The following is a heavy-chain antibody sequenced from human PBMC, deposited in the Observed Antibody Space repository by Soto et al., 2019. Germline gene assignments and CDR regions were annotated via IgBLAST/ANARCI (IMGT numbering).Heavy chain of an antibody. J-gene: IGHJ6*02. V-gene: IGHV4-30-2*01. CDR1: GASISSGGYS. CDR2: IYHTGRT. D-gene: IGHD3-16*01. CDR3: ARDRILITFGGLTYYYGVDV. Sequence: QLQLQESGSGVVKPAQTLSLTCAVSGASISSGGYSWSWIRQPPGKGLEWIGNIYHTGRTNYNPSLKSGVTFSVDRSKNQFSLDLTSVTAADTAVYFCARDRILITFGGLTYYYGVDVWGQGTTVIVSS.